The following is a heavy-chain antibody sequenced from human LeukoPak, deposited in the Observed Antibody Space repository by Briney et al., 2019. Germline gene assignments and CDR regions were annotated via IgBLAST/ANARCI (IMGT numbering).Heavy chain of an antibody. CDR2: INHSGST. V-gene: IGHV4-34*01. D-gene: IGHD5-24*01. CDR1: GFTFSSYA. J-gene: IGHJ5*02. Sequence: GSLRLSCAASGFTFSSYAMSWVRQAPGKGLEWIGEINHSGSTNYNPSLKSRVTISVDTSKNQFSLKLSSVTAADTAVYYCARGVEMATITVWFDPWGQGTLVTVSS. CDR3: ARGVEMATITVWFDP.